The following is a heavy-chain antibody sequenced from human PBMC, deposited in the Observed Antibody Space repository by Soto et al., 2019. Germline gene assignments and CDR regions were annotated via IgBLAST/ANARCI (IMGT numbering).Heavy chain of an antibody. CDR1: GYTFTAYY. Sequence: QVQLVQSGAEVKKPGASVKVSCKASGYTFTAYYMHWLRQAPGQGLEWMGWINPNSGGTKYAQKFQGRVTMTRDTSISTAYMELSGLTSDDTAVYYCARAATVVTPGGYWFDPWGQGTLVAVSS. V-gene: IGHV1-2*02. D-gene: IGHD4-17*01. CDR2: INPNSGGT. CDR3: ARAATVVTPGGYWFDP. J-gene: IGHJ5*02.